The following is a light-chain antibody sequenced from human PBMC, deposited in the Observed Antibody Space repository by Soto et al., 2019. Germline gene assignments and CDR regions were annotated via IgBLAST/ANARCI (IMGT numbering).Light chain of an antibody. CDR1: QSVSSN. Sequence: EIVMTQSPATLSVSPGERATLSCRASQSVSSNLAWYQQKPGQAPRLLIYGASTRATGIPARFSGSGSGTRFTLTISSLQYEDFAVYECQQYNNWPRTFGKGTKVDIK. J-gene: IGKJ4*01. CDR2: GAS. CDR3: QQYNNWPRT. V-gene: IGKV3-15*01.